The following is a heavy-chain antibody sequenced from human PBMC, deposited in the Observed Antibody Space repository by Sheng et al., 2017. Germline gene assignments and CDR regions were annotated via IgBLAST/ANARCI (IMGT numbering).Heavy chain of an antibody. CDR3: ARDLGYSGPPRGMDV. D-gene: IGHD5-12*01. Sequence: QVQLVESGGGVVQPGRSLRLSCAASGFTFSSYAMHWVRQAPGKGLEWVAVISYDGSNKYYADSVKGRFTISRDNSKNTLYLQMNSLRAEDTAVYYCARDLGYSGPPRGMDVWGQGTTVAVSS. V-gene: IGHV3-30*04. CDR2: ISYDGSNK. CDR1: GFTFSSYA. J-gene: IGHJ6*02.